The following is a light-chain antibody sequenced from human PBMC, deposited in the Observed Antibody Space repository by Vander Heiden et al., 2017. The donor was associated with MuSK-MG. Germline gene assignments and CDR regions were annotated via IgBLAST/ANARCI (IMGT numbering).Light chain of an antibody. J-gene: IGKJ5*01. CDR3: QQHNNWPPIT. V-gene: IGKV3-15*01. Sequence: EIVMTQSPATLSVSPGERATLSCRASQSVSSNLAWYQQKPGQAPRLLIYGASTRDTGIPARFSGSGYGKEFTLTISSRQSEDFAVYYCQQHNNWPPITFGQGTQMEIK. CDR1: QSVSSN. CDR2: GAS.